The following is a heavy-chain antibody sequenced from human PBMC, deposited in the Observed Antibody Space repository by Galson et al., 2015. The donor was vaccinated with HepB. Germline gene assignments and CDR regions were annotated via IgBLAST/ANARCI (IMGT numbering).Heavy chain of an antibody. V-gene: IGHV3-11*01. J-gene: IGHJ4*02. Sequence: SLRLSCAASGFTFSDYYMSWIRQAPGKGLEWVSFISSSGDTRYYADSVKGRFTISRDNAKNSLYLQMNSLRAEDTAVYYCAGQYYYESTGYLEGGYWGQGTLVTVSS. CDR1: GFTFSDYY. CDR2: ISSSGDTR. D-gene: IGHD3-22*01. CDR3: AGQYYYESTGYLEGGY.